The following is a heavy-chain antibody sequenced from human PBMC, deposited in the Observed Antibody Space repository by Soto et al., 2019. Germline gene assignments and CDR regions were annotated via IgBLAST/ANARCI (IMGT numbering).Heavy chain of an antibody. V-gene: IGHV4-59*01. J-gene: IGHJ4*02. CDR2: FYYSGST. Sequence: QVQLQESGPGLVKPSETLSLTCTVSGDSISSYYWSWIRQPPGKGLQWIGYFYYSGSTDYNPSLESRVTISVGTSKNQFSLKLSSVTAADTAIYYCARDRYSSSSGIDYWGQGTLVTVSS. CDR3: ARDRYSSSSGIDY. D-gene: IGHD6-6*01. CDR1: GDSISSYY.